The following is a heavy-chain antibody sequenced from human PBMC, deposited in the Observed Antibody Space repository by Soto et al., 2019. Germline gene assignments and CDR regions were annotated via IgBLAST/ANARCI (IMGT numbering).Heavy chain of an antibody. CDR1: GASVTSDTSY. V-gene: IGHV4-61*01. D-gene: IGHD3-10*01. Sequence: SETLSLTCTVSGASVTSDTSYWSWIRQPPGKGLEWIGYISFSGSTTYSPSLEGRVTISVDTSKNQCSLRLYSVTAADTALYYCVKGGSHWFDPWGQGALVTVSS. CDR3: VKGGSHWFDP. J-gene: IGHJ5*02. CDR2: ISFSGST.